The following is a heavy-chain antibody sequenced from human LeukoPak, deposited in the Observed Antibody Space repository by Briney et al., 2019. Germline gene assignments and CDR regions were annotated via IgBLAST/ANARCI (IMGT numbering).Heavy chain of an antibody. Sequence: SQTLSLTCNVSGGSISRGGYYWSWIRQHPGKGLEWIGYIYYSGSAYYNPSLKSRLTISVDTSKNQFSLKLSSVTAADTAVYYCARDTVTLIVNRAFDIWGQGTMVTVSS. D-gene: IGHD3-22*01. CDR3: ARDTVTLIVNRAFDI. V-gene: IGHV4-31*03. J-gene: IGHJ3*02. CDR2: IYYSGSA. CDR1: GGSISRGGYY.